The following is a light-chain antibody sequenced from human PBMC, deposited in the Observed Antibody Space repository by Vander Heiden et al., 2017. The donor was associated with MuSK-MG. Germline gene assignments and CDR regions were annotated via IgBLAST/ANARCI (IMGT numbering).Light chain of an antibody. V-gene: IGKV1-33*01. CDR1: QDISNY. CDR2: DAS. CDR3: QQECILHPSFT. J-gene: IGKJ3*01. Sequence: DIQMTQSPSSLSASVGDRVTITCQASQDISNYLNWYKQKPGKAPKLLIYDASNLETGVKSRFSGSGDGTYFTVTISSRQPEDIATYYCQQECILHPSFTFGHGTTVYI.